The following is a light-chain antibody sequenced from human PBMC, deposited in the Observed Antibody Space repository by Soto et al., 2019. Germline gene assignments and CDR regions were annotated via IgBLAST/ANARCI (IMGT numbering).Light chain of an antibody. CDR3: QQRSNWGMYT. J-gene: IGKJ2*01. CDR1: QSVSRY. Sequence: EIVLTQSPATLSLSPGERATLSCRASQSVSRYLAWFQQKPGQAPRLLIYGVSNRATGIPARFSGSGSGTDFTLTISSLEPEDVAVYYWQQRSNWGMYTVGQGTKLEIK. V-gene: IGKV3-11*01. CDR2: GVS.